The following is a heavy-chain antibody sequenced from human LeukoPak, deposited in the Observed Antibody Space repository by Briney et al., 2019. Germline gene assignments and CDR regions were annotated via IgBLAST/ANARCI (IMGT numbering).Heavy chain of an antibody. CDR3: ASEVDTAMGPDY. CDR1: GFTFSSYS. Sequence: GGSLRLSCAASGFTFSSYSMNWVRQAPGKGLEWVSSISSSSSYIYYADSVKGRFTISRDNAKNSLYLQMNSLRAEDTAVYYCASEVDTAMGPDYWGQGTLVTVSS. V-gene: IGHV3-21*01. D-gene: IGHD5-18*01. CDR2: ISSSSSYI. J-gene: IGHJ4*02.